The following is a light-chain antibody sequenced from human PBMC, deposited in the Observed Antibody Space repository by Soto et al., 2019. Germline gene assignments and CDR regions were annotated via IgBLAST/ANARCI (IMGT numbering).Light chain of an antibody. CDR1: QGISSY. V-gene: IGKV1D-8*02. CDR3: QQYDSYPLT. CDR2: DVS. Sequence: ICLTESPSLLTASTGDIVTIRWRLRQGISSYLAWYQQKPGKAPKFLIYDVSTLESGVPSRFSGSGSGTEFTLTISSLQPEDFATYYCQQYDSYPLTFGGGTKVDIK. J-gene: IGKJ4*01.